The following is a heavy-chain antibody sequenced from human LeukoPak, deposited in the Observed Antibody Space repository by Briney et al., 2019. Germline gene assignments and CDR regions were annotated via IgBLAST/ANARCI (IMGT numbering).Heavy chain of an antibody. J-gene: IGHJ4*02. V-gene: IGHV3-33*01. D-gene: IGHD1-26*01. CDR3: ARSEGATYDY. Sequence: GRSLRLSCAASGFTFSSYGMHWVRQAPGKGLEWVAVIWYDGSNKYYADSVKGRFTISRDNAKNSLYLQMNSLRAEDTAVYYCARSEGATYDYWGQGTLVTVSS. CDR2: IWYDGSNK. CDR1: GFTFSSYG.